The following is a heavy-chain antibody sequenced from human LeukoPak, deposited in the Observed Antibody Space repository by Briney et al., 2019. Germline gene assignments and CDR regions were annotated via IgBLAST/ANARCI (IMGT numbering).Heavy chain of an antibody. D-gene: IGHD2-21*01. CDR1: GFAFSRYW. CDR3: ARAIGVL. V-gene: IGHV3-74*01. CDR2: INSDGSIT. Sequence: GGSLRLSCAASGFAFSRYWMHWVRQAPGRGLVWVSDINSDGSITRYADSVKGRFTISRDNSKNTLYLQMNSLRAEDTAVYYRARAIGVLWGQGTLVTVSS. J-gene: IGHJ4*02.